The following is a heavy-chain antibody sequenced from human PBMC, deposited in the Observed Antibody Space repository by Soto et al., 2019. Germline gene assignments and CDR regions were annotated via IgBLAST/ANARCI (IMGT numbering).Heavy chain of an antibody. Sequence: SETLSLTCTFSGASISSPSDYGSWIRQAPGKGLEGIGSIYYSGTTHYNPSLESRVTLSGDTSNMQCSLDLTSVTASDPALYSCVRQSNRPMAGDDWGQGTLVTVSS. CDR3: VRQSNRPMAGDD. D-gene: IGHD2-8*01. V-gene: IGHV4-39*01. CDR2: IYYSGTT. J-gene: IGHJ4*02. CDR1: GASISSPSDY.